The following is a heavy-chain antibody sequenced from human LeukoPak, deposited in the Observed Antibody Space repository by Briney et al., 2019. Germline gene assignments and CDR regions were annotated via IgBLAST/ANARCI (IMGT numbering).Heavy chain of an antibody. CDR3: ARLPSGDY. V-gene: IGHV3-66*04. CDR1: RFTFSNYW. J-gene: IGHJ4*02. CDR2: IYSGGST. D-gene: IGHD3-10*01. Sequence: PGGSLRLSCAVSRFTFSNYWMTWVRQAPGKGLEWVSIIYSGGSTYYADSVKGRFTISRDISKNTLYLQMNSLRAEDTAVYYCARLPSGDYWGQGTLVTVSS.